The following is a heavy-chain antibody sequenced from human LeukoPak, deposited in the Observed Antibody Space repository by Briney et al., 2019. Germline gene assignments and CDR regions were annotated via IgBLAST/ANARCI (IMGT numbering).Heavy chain of an antibody. D-gene: IGHD1-26*01. CDR1: GFTFSSYG. Sequence: PGGSLRLSCAASGFTFSSYGMHWVRQAPGKGLEWVAFIRYDGSNKYYADSVKGRFTISRDNSKNTLYLQMNSLRAEDTAVYYCAKDAASIVGAKGLDYWGQGTLVTASS. CDR2: IRYDGSNK. V-gene: IGHV3-30*02. J-gene: IGHJ4*02. CDR3: AKDAASIVGAKGLDY.